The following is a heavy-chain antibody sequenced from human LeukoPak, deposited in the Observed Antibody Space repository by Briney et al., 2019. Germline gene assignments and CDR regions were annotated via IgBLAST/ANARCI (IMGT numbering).Heavy chain of an antibody. CDR3: AARPGEVAVPYDY. CDR1: GFTFSTYA. Sequence: GGSLRLSCAASGFTFSTYAMTWVRQAPGKGLEWVSLISRGDDVTYYADSVKGRFTISRDSSKNTLYLQMHSLRAEATAVYYCAARPGEVAVPYDYWGQGTLVTVSS. CDR2: ISRGDDVT. D-gene: IGHD2-15*01. V-gene: IGHV3-23*01. J-gene: IGHJ4*02.